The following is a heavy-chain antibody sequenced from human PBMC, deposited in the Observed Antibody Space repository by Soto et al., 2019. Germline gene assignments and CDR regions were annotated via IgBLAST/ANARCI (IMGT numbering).Heavy chain of an antibody. J-gene: IGHJ2*01. CDR3: ARKTAAADANWYFDL. V-gene: IGHV4-30-2*01. Sequence: QLQLQESGSGLVKPSQTLSLTCAVSGGSISSGGYSWSWIRQPPGKGLEWIGYIYHSGSTYYNPSLKSRVTISVDRSKNQFSLKLSSVTAADTAVYYCARKTAAADANWYFDLWDRGTLVTVSS. D-gene: IGHD6-13*01. CDR1: GGSISSGGYS. CDR2: IYHSGST.